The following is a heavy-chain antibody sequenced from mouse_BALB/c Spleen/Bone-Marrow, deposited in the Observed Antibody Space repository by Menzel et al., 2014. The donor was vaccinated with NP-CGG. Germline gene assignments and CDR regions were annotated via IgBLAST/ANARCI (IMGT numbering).Heavy chain of an antibody. CDR1: GDSITSGY. CDR3: ARGGGSSYNYAMDY. CDR2: ISYSGST. Sequence: VQLQQSGPSLVKPSQTLSLTCPVTGDSITSGYWNWIRKFPGNKLEYMGYISYSGSTYYNPSLKSRISITRDTSKNQYYLQLNSVTTEDTATYYCARGGGSSYNYAMDYWGQGTSVTVSS. J-gene: IGHJ4*01. D-gene: IGHD1-1*01. V-gene: IGHV3-8*02.